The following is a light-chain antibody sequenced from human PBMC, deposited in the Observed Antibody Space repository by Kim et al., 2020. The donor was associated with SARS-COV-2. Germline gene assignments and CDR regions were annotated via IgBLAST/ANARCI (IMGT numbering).Light chain of an antibody. Sequence: PGGIVTLTGAASTGAVTSGYYPIWFQQKPGQAPRALIYRAINRHSWTPARFSGSLPGGKAALTLSAVQPEDEAEYYCLVYYGGAWVFGGGTQLTVL. CDR1: TGAVTSGYY. V-gene: IGLV7-43*01. CDR3: LVYYGGAWV. CDR2: RAI. J-gene: IGLJ3*02.